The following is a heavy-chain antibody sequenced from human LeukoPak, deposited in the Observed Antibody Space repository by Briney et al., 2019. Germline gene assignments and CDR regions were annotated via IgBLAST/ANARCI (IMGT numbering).Heavy chain of an antibody. V-gene: IGHV1-2*02. CDR1: GYTFSAYY. J-gene: IGHJ6*03. CDR2: INPKSGDT. Sequence: GALVKVSCKASGYTFSAYYMHWVRQAPGQGLERLGWINPKSGDTTYAQKFQGRVPMPRDTSISTAYMELTSLRSDDTAVYYCARDSSYSSVMDVWGNGTTVTVSS. CDR3: ARDSSYSSVMDV. D-gene: IGHD2-15*01.